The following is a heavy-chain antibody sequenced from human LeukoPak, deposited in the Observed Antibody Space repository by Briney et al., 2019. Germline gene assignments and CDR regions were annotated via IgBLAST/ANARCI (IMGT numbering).Heavy chain of an antibody. CDR3: ARESTTAGGYNWFDP. J-gene: IGHJ5*02. CDR2: IYYSGST. D-gene: IGHD4-11*01. CDR1: GGSISSYY. V-gene: IGHV4-59*01. Sequence: SETLSLTCTVSGGSISSYYWSWIWQPPGKGLEWIGYIYYSGSTNYNPSLKSRVTISVDTSKNQFSLNLSSVTAADTAVYYCARESTTAGGYNWFDPWGQGTLVTVSS.